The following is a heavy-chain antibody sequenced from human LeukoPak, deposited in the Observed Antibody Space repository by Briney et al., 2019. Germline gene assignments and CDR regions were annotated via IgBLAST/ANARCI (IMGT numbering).Heavy chain of an antibody. D-gene: IGHD3-22*01. CDR2: INPNSGGT. J-gene: IGHJ3*02. CDR3: ARAGIWDYDDSSGYHNAAFDI. Sequence: ASVKVSCKASGYTFTDYYMHWVRQAPGQGLEWMGWINPNSGGTSYAQKFQGRVTMTRDTPISTAYMELSRLRSDDTAVYYCARAGIWDYDDSSGYHNAAFDIWGLGTMVSVSS. V-gene: IGHV1-2*02. CDR1: GYTFTDYY.